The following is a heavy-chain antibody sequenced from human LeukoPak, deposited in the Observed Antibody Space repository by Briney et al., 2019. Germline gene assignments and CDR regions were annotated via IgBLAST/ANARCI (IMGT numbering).Heavy chain of an antibody. J-gene: IGHJ6*02. V-gene: IGHV3-7*04. Sequence: GGSLSLSCAASEFTLSRYWMTCVRQAPGKGLEGVANIYKDGSEKYYVDSVKGRFTISRDNAKNSMYLQKNSLRAEDTAVYYCARIRYNWNGMDVWGQGTTVTVSS. D-gene: IGHD1-20*01. CDR3: ARIRYNWNGMDV. CDR1: EFTLSRYW. CDR2: IYKDGSEK.